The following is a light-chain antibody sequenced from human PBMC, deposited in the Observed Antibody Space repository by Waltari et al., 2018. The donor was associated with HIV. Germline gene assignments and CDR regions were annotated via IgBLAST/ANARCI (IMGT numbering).Light chain of an antibody. V-gene: IGLV1-40*01. CDR3: QSYDSSLSVVV. Sequence: QSVLTQPTSVSGAPGLRVTITCTGTSPNTGAGYCWPWYQQLPGTAPKLLIYGNTNRPSGIPDRFSGSKSDTSASLAITGLQAEDEADYYCQSYDSSLSVVVFGGGTKLTVL. J-gene: IGLJ2*01. CDR2: GNT. CDR1: SPNTGAGYC.